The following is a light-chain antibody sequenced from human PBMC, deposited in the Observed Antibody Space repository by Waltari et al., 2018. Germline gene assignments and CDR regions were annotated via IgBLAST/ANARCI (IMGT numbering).Light chain of an antibody. J-gene: IGLJ3*02. V-gene: IGLV2-14*01. CDR2: DVF. CDR3: NSYTGSRSWV. CDR1: SSDVGFYNY. Sequence: QSALTQPASVSGSPGQSITISCTGTSSDVGFYNYVSWYQQHPGNAPKLIIYDVFGRASGVCHRLSGSKSGNTASVTIAGLQAEDEADYYCNSYTGSRSWVFGGGTKLTVL.